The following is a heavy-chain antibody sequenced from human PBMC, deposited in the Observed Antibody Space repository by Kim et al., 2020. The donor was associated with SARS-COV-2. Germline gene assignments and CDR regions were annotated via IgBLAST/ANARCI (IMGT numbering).Heavy chain of an antibody. J-gene: IGHJ4*02. Sequence: DSVKGRFTISRDNDKNSLYLQMNSLRAEDTAVYYCARGANYDILTGYQDYWGQGTLVTVSS. CDR3: ARGANYDILTGYQDY. D-gene: IGHD3-9*01. V-gene: IGHV3-11*06.